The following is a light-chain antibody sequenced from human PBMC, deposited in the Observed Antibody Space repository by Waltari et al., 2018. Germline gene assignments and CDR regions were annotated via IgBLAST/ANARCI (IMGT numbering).Light chain of an antibody. Sequence: DIQLTQFPSSLSASVGDSVTITCRTSQTINVYLNWYQQTSGRAPKLLIHTASVLHNGVPSRFRGSGSTTDFTLTLTSVQPDDFATYYCQQTNSAPYTFGQGTTLDIK. CDR2: TAS. J-gene: IGKJ2*01. CDR1: QTINVY. CDR3: QQTNSAPYT. V-gene: IGKV1-39*01.